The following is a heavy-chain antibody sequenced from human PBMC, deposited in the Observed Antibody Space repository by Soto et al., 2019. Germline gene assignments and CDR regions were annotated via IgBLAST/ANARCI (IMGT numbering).Heavy chain of an antibody. V-gene: IGHV3-23*01. J-gene: IGHJ4*02. D-gene: IGHD6-13*01. CDR1: GFSFSDYA. Sequence: PVGSLRLSCAASGFSFSDYAMSWVRQAPGKGLEWVSVISESGGSTHYADSVRGRFTVSRDNSKNSLSLRMNSLRDEDTAVYFCAKRSPYSSGWYSPIFDYWGQGVLVTVSS. CDR2: ISESGGST. CDR3: AKRSPYSSGWYSPIFDY.